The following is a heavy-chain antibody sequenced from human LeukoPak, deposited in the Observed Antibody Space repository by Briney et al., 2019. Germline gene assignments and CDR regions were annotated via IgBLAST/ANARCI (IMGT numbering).Heavy chain of an antibody. D-gene: IGHD5-18*01. V-gene: IGHV3-7*01. J-gene: IGHJ5*02. Sequence: GGSLRLSCAASGFTFSNYWMSWVRQAPGKGLEWVANIKQDGSEKYYVDSVKGRFTISRDNAKNSLYLQMNSLGAEDTAVYYCARDPTVGTASQGSWGQGTLVTVSS. CDR1: GFTFSNYW. CDR3: ARDPTVGTASQGS. CDR2: IKQDGSEK.